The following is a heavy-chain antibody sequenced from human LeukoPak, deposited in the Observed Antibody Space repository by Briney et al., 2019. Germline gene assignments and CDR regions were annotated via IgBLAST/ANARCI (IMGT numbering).Heavy chain of an antibody. J-gene: IGHJ5*02. CDR2: ISAYNGNT. CDR1: GYTFTNYG. Sequence: ASVKVSCKASGYTFTNYGISWVRQAPGQGLEWMGWISAYNGNTNYAQKLQGRVTMTTDTSTSTAYMELRSLRSEDTAVYYCARYITMVRGGSWFDPWGQGTLVTVSS. CDR3: ARYITMVRGGSWFDP. V-gene: IGHV1-18*01. D-gene: IGHD3-10*01.